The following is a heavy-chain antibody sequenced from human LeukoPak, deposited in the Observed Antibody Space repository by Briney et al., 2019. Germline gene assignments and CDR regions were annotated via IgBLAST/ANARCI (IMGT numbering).Heavy chain of an antibody. V-gene: IGHV3-21*06. D-gene: IGHD2-15*01. Sequence: GGSLRLSCAASGFTFSSSSMNWVRQAPGKGLEFVSSISPSSSYIFYADSVKGRFTISRDDAKNSLFLPMNSLRAEDTAVYYCAREGGYCSGGSCRFFDYWGQGTLVTVSS. CDR1: GFTFSSSS. CDR3: AREGGYCSGGSCRFFDY. J-gene: IGHJ4*02. CDR2: ISPSSSYI.